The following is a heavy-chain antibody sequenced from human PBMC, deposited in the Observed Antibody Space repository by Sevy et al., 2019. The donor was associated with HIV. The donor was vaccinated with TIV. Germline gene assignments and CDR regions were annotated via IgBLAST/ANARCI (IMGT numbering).Heavy chain of an antibody. CDR2: INPDSGGP. Sequence: ASVKVSCKASGYTFTGYYMHWVRQAPGHGLQWMGWINPDSGGPNYAPKFQGRVTLTRDTSISTVYMELSRLKSDDTAVYYCVRDDRDGYFEYWGQGTLVTVSS. V-gene: IGHV1-2*02. CDR3: VRDDRDGYFEY. CDR1: GYTFTGYY. J-gene: IGHJ4*02.